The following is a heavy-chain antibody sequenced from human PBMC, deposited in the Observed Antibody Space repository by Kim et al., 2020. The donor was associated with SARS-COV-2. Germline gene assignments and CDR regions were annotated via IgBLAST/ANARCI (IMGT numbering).Heavy chain of an antibody. Sequence: GGSLRLSCAASAFTFSSFSMSWVRQAPGKGLEWVSSISSGGTFSYYADSVKGRFTISRDNSKNSLYLQMNSLRAEDTAVYYCASSSCTNGVCPFDYWCQG. CDR2: ISSGGTFS. J-gene: IGHJ4*02. CDR3: ASSSCTNGVCPFDY. CDR1: AFTFSSFS. V-gene: IGHV3-21*01. D-gene: IGHD2-8*01.